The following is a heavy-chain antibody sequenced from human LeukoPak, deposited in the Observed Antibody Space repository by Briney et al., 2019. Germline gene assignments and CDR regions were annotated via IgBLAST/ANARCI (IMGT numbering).Heavy chain of an antibody. CDR3: TRYNNDHFDY. CDR1: GFTFGGYG. CDR2: IAYDGSRA. V-gene: IGHV3-33*01. Sequence: GGSLRLSCAGSGFTFGGYGMHWFRQTPGKGLEWVAVIAYDGSRAFYADPVKGRFTISRDNSKNTMSVQMDDLRAEDTAVYYCTRYNNDHFDYWGQGTLVTVSS. J-gene: IGHJ4*02. D-gene: IGHD1-14*01.